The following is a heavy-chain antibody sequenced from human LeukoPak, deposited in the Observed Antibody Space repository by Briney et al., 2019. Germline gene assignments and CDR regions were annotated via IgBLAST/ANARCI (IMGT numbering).Heavy chain of an antibody. CDR2: INPSGGSA. CDR3: ARPGGGAPYYFDY. Sequence: ASVKVSCKASGYTFTSYYMHWVRQAPGQGLEWMGIINPSGGSASYAQKFQGRVTTTRDTSTSTVYMELSSLRSEDTAVYYCARPGGGAPYYFDYWGQGTLVTVSS. D-gene: IGHD3-10*01. CDR1: GYTFTSYY. J-gene: IGHJ4*02. V-gene: IGHV1-46*01.